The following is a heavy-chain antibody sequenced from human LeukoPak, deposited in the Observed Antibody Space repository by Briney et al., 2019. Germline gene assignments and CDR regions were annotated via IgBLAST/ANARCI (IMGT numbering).Heavy chain of an antibody. V-gene: IGHV3-49*04. CDR1: GFTFGDYA. CDR2: IRSKAYGGTT. Sequence: GGSLRLSCTASGFTFGDYAMSWVRQAPGKGLEWVGFIRSKAYGGTTEYAASVKGRFTISRDDSKSIAYLQMNSLKTEDTAVYYCTRTGGRILTGSWGQGTLVTVSS. J-gene: IGHJ5*02. CDR3: TRTGGRILTGS. D-gene: IGHD3-9*01.